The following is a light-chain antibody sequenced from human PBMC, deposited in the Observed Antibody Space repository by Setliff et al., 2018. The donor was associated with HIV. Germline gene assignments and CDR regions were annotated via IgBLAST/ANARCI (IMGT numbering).Light chain of an antibody. CDR1: SSDIGSYNF. CDR2: DVT. Sequence: QSVLTQPASVSGSPGQSITISCTGTSSDIGSYNFVSWYQQHPGKAPKLMIFDVTRRPSGVSDRFSGSKSGHTASLTISGLQAEDDADYYCSSYTTSSTYVFGTGTKVTV. V-gene: IGLV2-14*03. CDR3: SSYTTSSTYV. J-gene: IGLJ1*01.